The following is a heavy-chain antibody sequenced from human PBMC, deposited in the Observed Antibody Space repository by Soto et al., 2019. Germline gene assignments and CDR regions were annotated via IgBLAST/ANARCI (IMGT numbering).Heavy chain of an antibody. D-gene: IGHD5-18*01. J-gene: IGHJ6*02. CDR1: GGTFRNYA. CDR2: IIPIFGTA. Sequence: QVQLVQSGAEVKKPGSSVKVSCKASGGTFRNYAISWVRQAPGQGLEWMGAIIPIFGTASYAQRFQGRVIITADDSTSTAYMELSSLRSEDTAVYYCAREGVDTALVYGMDVWGQGTTVTVSS. V-gene: IGHV1-69*12. CDR3: AREGVDTALVYGMDV.